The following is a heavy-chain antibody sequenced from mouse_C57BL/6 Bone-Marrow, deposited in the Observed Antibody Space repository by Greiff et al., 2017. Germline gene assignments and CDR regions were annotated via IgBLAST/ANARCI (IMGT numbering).Heavy chain of an antibody. CDR1: GFTFTDYY. D-gene: IGHD2-3*01. V-gene: IGHV7-3*01. CDR2: IRNKANGYTT. CDR3: ARCFYDGYYLYAMDY. Sequence: EVQRVESGGGLVQPGGSLSLSCAASGFTFTDYYMSWVRQPPGKALEWLGFIRNKANGYTTEYSASVKGRFTISRDNSQSILYLQMNALRAEDSATYYCARCFYDGYYLYAMDYWGQGTSVTVSS. J-gene: IGHJ4*01.